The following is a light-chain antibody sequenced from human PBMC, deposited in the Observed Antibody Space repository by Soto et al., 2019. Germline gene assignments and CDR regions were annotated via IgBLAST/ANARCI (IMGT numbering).Light chain of an antibody. V-gene: IGLV1-47*02. CDR1: GTNIGLNS. Sequence: QSVLTQPPSASGTPGQRVTIPCSGSGTNIGLNSVSWFQQLPGTAPKLLIHSNNQRPSGVPDRISGSKSGTSASLVISGLRSEDEADYFCAAWDDSLRGYVFGAGTKVTVL. CDR2: SNN. CDR3: AAWDDSLRGYV. J-gene: IGLJ1*01.